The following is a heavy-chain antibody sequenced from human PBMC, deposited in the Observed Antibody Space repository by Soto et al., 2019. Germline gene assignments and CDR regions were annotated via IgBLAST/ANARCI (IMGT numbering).Heavy chain of an antibody. CDR2: IHYSGST. CDR3: ARDGCSGASCHDY. J-gene: IGHJ4*02. D-gene: IGHD2-15*01. V-gene: IGHV4-31*03. Sequence: QVQLQESSPGLVKPSETLSLTCFVSGGSINSAGHYWTWIRQHPGKGLEWMGYIHYSGSTYYNPSLKSRLTISVDTYKYQFSLKLNSVTAADTAVYFCARDGCSGASCHDYWGQGTLVTVSS. CDR1: GGSINSAGHY.